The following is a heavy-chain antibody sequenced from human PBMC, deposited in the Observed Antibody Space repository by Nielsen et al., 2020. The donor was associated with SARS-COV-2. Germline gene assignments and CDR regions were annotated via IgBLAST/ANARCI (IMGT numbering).Heavy chain of an antibody. Sequence: GESLKISCAASGFVISNFEMNWVRQAPGKGLEWISHIGSGIRYADSVKGRFTISRDNSKNTLYLQMNSLRAEDTAVYYCAKESKGSSDAPNWGQGTLVTVSS. CDR1: GFVISNFE. D-gene: IGHD2-2*01. V-gene: IGHV3-48*03. CDR3: AKESKGSSDAPN. J-gene: IGHJ4*02. CDR2: IGSGI.